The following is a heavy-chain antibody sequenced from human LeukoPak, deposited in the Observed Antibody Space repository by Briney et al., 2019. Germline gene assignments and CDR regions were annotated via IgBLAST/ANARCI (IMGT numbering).Heavy chain of an antibody. CDR1: GYTFTGYY. CDR3: ARDGAFWSGYSLNWFDP. CDR2: INPNSGGT. Sequence: ASVKVSCKASGYTFTGYYMHWVRQAPGQGLEWMGRINPNSGGTNYAQKFQGRVTMTRDTSVSTAYMELSRLTSDDTAVYYCARDGAFWSGYSLNWFDPWGQGTLVTVSS. V-gene: IGHV1-2*06. D-gene: IGHD3-3*01. J-gene: IGHJ5*02.